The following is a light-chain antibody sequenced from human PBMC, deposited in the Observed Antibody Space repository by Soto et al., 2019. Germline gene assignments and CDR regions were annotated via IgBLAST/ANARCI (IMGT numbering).Light chain of an antibody. CDR3: QQRASWPPFT. V-gene: IGKV3-11*02. Sequence: EIVLAQSPATLSLSPGERATLSCRASQNISNFLAWYQQRPGQAPRLLIYDASNRANGIPARLSGSGSGRALTLTIVGLKPEDYAVYYCQQRASWPPFTFGQGTKLEV. CDR2: DAS. CDR1: QNISNF. J-gene: IGKJ2*01.